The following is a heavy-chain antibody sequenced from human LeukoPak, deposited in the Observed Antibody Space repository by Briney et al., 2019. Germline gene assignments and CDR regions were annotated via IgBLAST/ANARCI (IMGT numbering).Heavy chain of an antibody. J-gene: IGHJ1*01. CDR1: GFTFSTYA. CDR3: AKDKVGRYYDFWSGYSLEGAEYFQH. Sequence: GGSLRLSCAASGFTFSTYAMSWARQAPGKGLEWVSAISGSGGSTYYADSVKGRFTISRDNSKNTLYLQMNSLRAEDTAVYYCAKDKVGRYYDFWSGYSLEGAEYFQHWGQGTLVTVSS. V-gene: IGHV3-23*01. CDR2: ISGSGGST. D-gene: IGHD3-3*01.